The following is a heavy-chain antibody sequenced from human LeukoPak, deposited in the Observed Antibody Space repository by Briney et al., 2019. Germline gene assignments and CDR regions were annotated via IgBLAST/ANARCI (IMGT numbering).Heavy chain of an antibody. CDR3: ARESTTFDY. CDR1: GYTFTGYY. CDR2: ISPYNGNT. D-gene: IGHD1-1*01. J-gene: IGHJ4*02. V-gene: IGHV1-18*04. Sequence: ASVKVSCKASGYTFTGYYMHWVRQAPGQGLEWMGWISPYNGNTNYAQKVQDRVTMTTDTSTSTAYMELRSLRSDDTAVYYCARESTTFDYWGQGTLVTVSS.